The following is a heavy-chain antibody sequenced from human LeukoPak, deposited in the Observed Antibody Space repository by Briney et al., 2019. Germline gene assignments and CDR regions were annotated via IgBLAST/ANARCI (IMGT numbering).Heavy chain of an antibody. CDR1: GFTFSSYA. CDR2: ISYDGSNK. D-gene: IGHD5-18*01. J-gene: IGHJ4*02. Sequence: GGSLRLSCAASGFTFSSYAMHWVRQAPGKGLEWVAVISYDGSNKYYADSVKGRFTISRDNSKNTLYLQMNSLRAEDTAVYYCARTQNTAIAEFDYWGQGTLVTVSS. V-gene: IGHV3-30-3*01. CDR3: ARTQNTAIAEFDY.